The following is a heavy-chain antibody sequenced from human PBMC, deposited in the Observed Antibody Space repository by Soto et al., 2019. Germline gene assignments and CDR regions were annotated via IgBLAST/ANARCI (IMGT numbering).Heavy chain of an antibody. CDR3: AKGPYYYYGMDV. Sequence: EVQLFESGGGLVQPGGSLRLSCAASGFTFSSYAMSWVRQAPGKGLEWVSAISGSGGSTYYPDSVKGGFTISRDNSKNTLDLQMNSLRAEDTAVYYCAKGPYYYYGMDVWGQGPTVTVSS. CDR1: GFTFSSYA. V-gene: IGHV3-23*01. CDR2: ISGSGGST. J-gene: IGHJ6*02.